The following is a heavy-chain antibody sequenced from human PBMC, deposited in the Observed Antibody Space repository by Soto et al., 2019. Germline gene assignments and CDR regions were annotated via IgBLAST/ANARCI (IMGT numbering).Heavy chain of an antibody. CDR2: INHSGST. J-gene: IGHJ4*02. Sequence: QVQLQQWGAGLLKPSETLSLTCAVYGGSFSGYYWSWIRQPPGKGLEWIGEINHSGSTNYNPSLKSRVTISVDTSKNQFSLKLSSVTAADTAVYYCAIVSSSSRQIDYWGQGTLVTVSS. V-gene: IGHV4-34*01. CDR3: AIVSSSSRQIDY. D-gene: IGHD6-13*01. CDR1: GGSFSGYY.